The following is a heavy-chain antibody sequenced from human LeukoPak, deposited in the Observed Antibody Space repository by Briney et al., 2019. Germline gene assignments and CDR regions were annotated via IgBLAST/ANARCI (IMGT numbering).Heavy chain of an antibody. V-gene: IGHV1-2*02. D-gene: IGHD3-10*01. CDR3: ARNRPTMVRGETLRYYYGMDV. CDR1: GYTFTGYY. J-gene: IGHJ6*02. Sequence: AAVKLCCTASGYTFTGYYMHWVRQPPGQGLEWMGWINPNSGGTNYAQKFQGRVTVTRDTSISTAYMELSRLRSDDTAVYYCARNRPTMVRGETLRYYYGMDVWGQGVPVTVSS. CDR2: INPNSGGT.